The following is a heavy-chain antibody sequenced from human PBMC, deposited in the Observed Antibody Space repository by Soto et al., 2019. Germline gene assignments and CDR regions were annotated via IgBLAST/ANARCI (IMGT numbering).Heavy chain of an antibody. Sequence: SETLSLTCAVSGGSISSSNWWSWVRQPPGKGLEWIGEIYHSGSTNYNPSLKSRVTISVDTSKNQFSLKLSSVTAADTAVYYCARVPTSAAAIYYYYGMDVWGQGTTVTVSS. CDR3: ARVPTSAAAIYYYYGMDV. CDR2: IYHSGST. CDR1: GGSISSSNW. D-gene: IGHD6-13*01. V-gene: IGHV4-4*02. J-gene: IGHJ6*02.